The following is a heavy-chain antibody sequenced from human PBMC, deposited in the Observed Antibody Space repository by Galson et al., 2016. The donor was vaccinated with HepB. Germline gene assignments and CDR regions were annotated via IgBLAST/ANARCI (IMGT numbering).Heavy chain of an antibody. D-gene: IGHD1-26*01. CDR3: ARGAPLGDYYHYMDV. CDR1: GGSIRGYY. V-gene: IGHV4-4*07. J-gene: IGHJ6*03. Sequence: SETLSLTCTVSGGSIRGYYWAWIPHSAGGGLEWLGRIYGTENIRYNPPLESRASTSLDMSKSQISLEVRSVTAADTAVYYCARGAPLGDYYHYMDVWGKGTSVTVSS. CDR2: IYGTENI.